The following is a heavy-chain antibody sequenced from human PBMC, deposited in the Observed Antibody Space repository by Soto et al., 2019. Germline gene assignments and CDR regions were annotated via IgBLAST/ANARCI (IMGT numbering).Heavy chain of an antibody. D-gene: IGHD1-1*01. CDR3: SRVGDCITTRYGLGV. V-gene: IGHV4-59*01. J-gene: IGHJ6*02. CDR1: GDSMRSYY. CDR2: ISYSGST. Sequence: QVQLQGSGPGLVKPSETLSLTCTVSGDSMRSYYWSWIRQPPGKGLEWIGYISYSGSTNYNPSLKCRIATSVQRSKNQFSLKLTSVIAADTALYYCSRVGDCITTRYGLGVLGQGTTVTVSS.